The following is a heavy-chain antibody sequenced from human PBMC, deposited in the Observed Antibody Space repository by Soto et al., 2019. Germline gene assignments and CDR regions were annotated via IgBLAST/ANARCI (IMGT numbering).Heavy chain of an antibody. J-gene: IGHJ4*01. CDR3: ASRWSGTAY. CDR1: GGAITSYY. V-gene: IGHV4-59*01. D-gene: IGHD3-10*01. Sequence: QVKLQESGPGLVKPSETLALTCTVSGGAITSYYWSWIRQPPWKGLEWMGYIHNSGSTSYNPSLPSRVTISADVSKHQFSPDLRSVTAADTDVYYCASRWSGTAYLSHGTLVTVSS. CDR2: IHNSGST.